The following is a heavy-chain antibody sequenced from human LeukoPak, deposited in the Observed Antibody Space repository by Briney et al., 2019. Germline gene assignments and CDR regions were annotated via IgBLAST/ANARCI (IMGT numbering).Heavy chain of an antibody. D-gene: IGHD3-10*01. CDR2: ISGSGDST. J-gene: IGHJ4*02. Sequence: GGSLRLSCAASGFTFSSYAMSWVRQAPGKGLDWVSAISGSGDSTYYADSVKGRFTISRDNAKNSLYLQMNSLRVEDTAVYYCAKLAKYFYGSETYYFFEHWGQGTPVTASS. CDR1: GFTFSSYA. V-gene: IGHV3-23*01. CDR3: AKLAKYFYGSETYYFFEH.